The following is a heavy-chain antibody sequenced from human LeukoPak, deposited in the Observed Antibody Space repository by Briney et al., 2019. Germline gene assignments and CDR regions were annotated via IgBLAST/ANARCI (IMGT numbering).Heavy chain of an antibody. V-gene: IGHV4-30-4*08. CDR2: IYYSGST. Sequence: SETLSLTCAVYGGTFSGYYWSWIRQPPGKGLEWIGYIYYSGSTYYNPSLKSRVTISVDTSKNQFSLKLSSVTAADTAVYYCARADYGGNPNNWFDPWGQGTLVTVSS. J-gene: IGHJ5*02. CDR3: ARADYGGNPNNWFDP. CDR1: GGTFSGYY. D-gene: IGHD4-23*01.